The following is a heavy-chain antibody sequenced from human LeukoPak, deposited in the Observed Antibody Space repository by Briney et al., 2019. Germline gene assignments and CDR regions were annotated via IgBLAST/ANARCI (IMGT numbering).Heavy chain of an antibody. J-gene: IGHJ4*02. D-gene: IGHD6-13*01. V-gene: IGHV4-31*03. Sequence: SETLSLTCTVSGGSINNGGYYWSWIRQHPGKGLEWIGYIYYSGSSYYNPSLRSRVTLSVDTSKNQFSLKLTSVTAADTAVYYCARVRDSSSWFPFDYWGQGTLVTVSS. CDR2: IYYSGSS. CDR1: GGSINNGGYY. CDR3: ARVRDSSSWFPFDY.